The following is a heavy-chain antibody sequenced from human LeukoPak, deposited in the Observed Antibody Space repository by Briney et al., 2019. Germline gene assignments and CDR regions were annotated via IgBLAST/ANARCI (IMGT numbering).Heavy chain of an antibody. V-gene: IGHV4-30-4*01. CDR3: ARDGYNSGYFDY. CDR2: IYYSRST. D-gene: IGHD5-24*01. CDR1: GASISSGGYY. Sequence: SETLSLTCTVSGASISSGGYYWNWIRQPPGKGLEWIGYIYYSRSTSYSPSLKSRLTISVDTSKNQFSLKLSSVTAADTAVYYCARDGYNSGYFDYWGQGTLVTVSS. J-gene: IGHJ4*02.